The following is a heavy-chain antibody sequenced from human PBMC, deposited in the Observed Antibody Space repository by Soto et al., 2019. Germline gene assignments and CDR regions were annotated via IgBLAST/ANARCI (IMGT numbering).Heavy chain of an antibody. D-gene: IGHD1-26*01. CDR3: AKDSRFSGSYGVPWFDP. V-gene: IGHV3-23*01. CDR1: GFTFSSYA. CDR2: ISNSGGST. J-gene: IGHJ5*02. Sequence: PGGSLRLSCAASGFTFSSYAMSWVRQAPGKGLEWVSGISNSGGSTYYADSVKGRFTISRDNSKNTLYLQMSSLRAEDTATYYCAKDSRFSGSYGVPWFDPWGQGILVTVSS.